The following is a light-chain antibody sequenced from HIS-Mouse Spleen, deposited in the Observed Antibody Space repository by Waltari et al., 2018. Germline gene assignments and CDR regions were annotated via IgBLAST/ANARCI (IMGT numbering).Light chain of an antibody. Sequence: QSALTQPASVSGSPGQSITISCTGTSSDVGSYNLVSWYQQHPGKAPKLMIYEDSKRPAGVSNRFSGSKSGNTASLTISGLQAEDEADYYCCSYAGISTWVFGGGTKLTVL. V-gene: IGLV2-23*01. CDR3: CSYAGISTWV. J-gene: IGLJ3*02. CDR2: EDS. CDR1: SSDVGSYNL.